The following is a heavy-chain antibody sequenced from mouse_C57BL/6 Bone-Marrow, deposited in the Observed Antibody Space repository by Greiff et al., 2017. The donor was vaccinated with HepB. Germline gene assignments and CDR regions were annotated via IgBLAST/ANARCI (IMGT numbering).Heavy chain of an antibody. D-gene: IGHD6-2*01. CDR2: INPNNGGT. Sequence: SGPELVKPGASVKMSCKASGYTFTDYNMHWVKQSHGKSLEWIGYINPNNGGTSYNQKFKGKATLTVNKSSSTAYMELRSLTSEDSAVYYCARGGLLWYFDVWGTGTTVTVSS. CDR1: GYTFTDYN. V-gene: IGHV1-22*01. J-gene: IGHJ1*03. CDR3: ARGGLLWYFDV.